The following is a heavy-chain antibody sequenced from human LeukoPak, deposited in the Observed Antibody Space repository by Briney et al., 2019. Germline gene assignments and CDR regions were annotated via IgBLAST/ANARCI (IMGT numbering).Heavy chain of an antibody. CDR2: INWNGGST. V-gene: IGHV3-20*04. Sequence: RPGGSLRLSCAASGFTFDDYGMSWVRQAPGKGLEWVSGINWNGGSTGYADSVKGRFTISRDNAKNSLYLQMNSLRAEDTALYYCASSKRAAVAGSYDYWGQGTLVTVSS. CDR1: GFTFDDYG. D-gene: IGHD6-19*01. CDR3: ASSKRAAVAGSYDY. J-gene: IGHJ4*02.